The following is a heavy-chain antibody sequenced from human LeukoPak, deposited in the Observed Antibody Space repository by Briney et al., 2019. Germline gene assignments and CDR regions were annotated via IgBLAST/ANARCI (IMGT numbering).Heavy chain of an antibody. V-gene: IGHV1-18*01. CDR1: GYTFTSYG. CDR3: ARGRGDSGLRDYYGMDV. D-gene: IGHD2-21*02. J-gene: IGHJ6*02. Sequence: ASVKVSCKASGYTFTSYGISWVRQAPGQGLEWMGWISGYNGNTNYAQKLQGRVTMTTDTSTSTAYMELRSLRSDDTAVYYCARGRGDSGLRDYYGMDVWGQGTTVTVSS. CDR2: ISGYNGNT.